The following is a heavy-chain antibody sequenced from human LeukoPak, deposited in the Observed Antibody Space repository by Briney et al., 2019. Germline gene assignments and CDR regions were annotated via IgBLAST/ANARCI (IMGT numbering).Heavy chain of an antibody. J-gene: IGHJ4*02. CDR2: ISSSSSYI. D-gene: IGHD4-11*01. V-gene: IGHV3-21*01. Sequence: PGGSLRLSCAASGFTFSSYSMNWVRRAPGKGLEWVSSISSSSSYIYYADSVKGRFTISRDNAKNSLYLQMNSLRAEDTAVYYCARDNFDDYSNPWVGYWGQGTLVTVSS. CDR3: ARDNFDDYSNPWVGY. CDR1: GFTFSSYS.